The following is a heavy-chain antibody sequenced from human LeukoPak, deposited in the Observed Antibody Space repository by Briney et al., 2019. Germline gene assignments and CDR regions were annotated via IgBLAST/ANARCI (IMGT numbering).Heavy chain of an antibody. CDR3: ARGSGQQPQNLDY. Sequence: SETLSLTCAVYGGSFSGHYWSWIRQPPGKGLEWLGEINHSGSTNYNPSLKSRVTISVDTSKNQFSLKLSSVTAADTAVYYCARGSGQQPQNLDYWGQGTLVTVSS. V-gene: IGHV4-34*01. D-gene: IGHD6-13*01. CDR2: INHSGST. J-gene: IGHJ4*02. CDR1: GGSFSGHY.